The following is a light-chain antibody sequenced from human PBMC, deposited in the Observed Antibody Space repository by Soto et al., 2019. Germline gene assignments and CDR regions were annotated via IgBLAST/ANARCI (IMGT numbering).Light chain of an antibody. J-gene: IGLJ1*01. V-gene: IGLV2-14*01. CDR1: SSDIGAHNF. Sequence: QSVLTQPASVSGSPGQAITVSRSGNSSDIGAHNFVSWYQQHPGKVPKLILFEVNKRPSGVSGRFSGSKTGNTASLTISGLQAEDEADYYCCSFTSSNTHVFGTGTKVTVL. CDR3: CSFTSSNTHV. CDR2: EVN.